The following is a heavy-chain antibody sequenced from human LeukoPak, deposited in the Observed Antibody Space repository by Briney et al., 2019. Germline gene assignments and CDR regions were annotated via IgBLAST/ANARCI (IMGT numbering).Heavy chain of an antibody. Sequence: SETLSLTCTVSGGSISSSSYYWGWIRQPPGKGLEWIGSIYYSGSTYYNPSLKSRVTISVDTSKNQFSLKLSSVTAADTAVYYCARAVYYDFWSGYSQGYFDYWGQGTLVTVSS. CDR1: GGSISSSSYY. CDR2: IYYSGST. D-gene: IGHD3-3*01. J-gene: IGHJ4*02. V-gene: IGHV4-39*07. CDR3: ARAVYYDFWSGYSQGYFDY.